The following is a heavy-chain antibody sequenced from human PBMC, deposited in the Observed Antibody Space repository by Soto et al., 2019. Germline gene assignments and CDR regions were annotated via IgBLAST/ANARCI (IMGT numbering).Heavy chain of an antibody. J-gene: IGHJ6*02. Sequence: SGPTLVNPTQTLTLTCTFSGSSLSTSGMCVSWIRQPPGKALEWLALIDWDDDKYYSTSLKTRLTISKDTSKNQVVLTMTNMDPVDTATYYCARTPITGTDYYYYGMDVWGQGTTVTVSS. CDR3: ARTPITGTDYYYYGMDV. V-gene: IGHV2-70*01. D-gene: IGHD1-7*01. CDR2: IDWDDDK. CDR1: GSSLSTSGMC.